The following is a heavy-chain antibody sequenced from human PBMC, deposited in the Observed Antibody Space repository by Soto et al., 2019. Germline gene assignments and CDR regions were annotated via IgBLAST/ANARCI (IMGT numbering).Heavy chain of an antibody. J-gene: IGHJ6*03. CDR1: GFTFSSYW. Sequence: VQLVESGVGLVQPGGSLRLSCAASGFTFSSYWMHWVRQAPGKGLVWVSRINSDGSSTSYADSVKGRFTISRDNAKTTMYLQMNSLRSEDTAVYYCARGQIVAYSKGHMDVWGKGTTVTVSS. CDR3: ARGQIVAYSKGHMDV. CDR2: INSDGSST. V-gene: IGHV3-74*01. D-gene: IGHD4-4*01.